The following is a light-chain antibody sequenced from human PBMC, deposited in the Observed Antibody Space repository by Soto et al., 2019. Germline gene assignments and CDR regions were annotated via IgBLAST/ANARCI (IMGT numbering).Light chain of an antibody. J-gene: IGKJ3*01. CDR1: QSVSSSY. CDR2: GAS. V-gene: IGKV3-20*01. CDR3: QQYRSSFT. Sequence: DIVMTQSPGTLSLSPGERATLSCRASQSVSSSYLAWYQQKPGQAPRLLIYGASSRATGIPDRFSGSGSGTNFTLTISRLEPETFAGYYCQQYRSSFTFGPGTKVDIK.